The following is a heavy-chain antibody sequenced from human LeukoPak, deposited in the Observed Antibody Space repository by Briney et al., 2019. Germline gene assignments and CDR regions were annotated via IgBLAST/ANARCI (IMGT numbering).Heavy chain of an antibody. CDR3: ANWQSGSRVFFDY. CDR2: ISANGDTT. D-gene: IGHD1-26*01. CDR1: GLTFSTYA. J-gene: IGHJ4*03. V-gene: IGHV3-23*01. Sequence: PGGSLRLSCAASGLTFSTYALSWVRQAPGKGLEWVSAISANGDTTYYADSVRGRFTISRDNSKNTLYLHMNSLRAEDTAVYYCANWQSGSRVFFDYWGQGTTVTVSS.